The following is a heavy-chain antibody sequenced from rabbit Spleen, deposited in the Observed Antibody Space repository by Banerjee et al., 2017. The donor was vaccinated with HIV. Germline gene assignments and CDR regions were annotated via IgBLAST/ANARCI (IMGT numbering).Heavy chain of an antibody. CDR2: INTGSSGIT. Sequence: QEQLVESGGGLVQPEGSLTLTCTASGFSFSSTYYMCWVRQAPGKGLEWIACINTGSSGITYYASWAKGRFTISKASSTTVTLQMTSLTAADTATYFCARGYSYKVNGYDYYFNLWGQGTLVTVS. CDR1: GFSFSSTYY. J-gene: IGHJ4*01. D-gene: IGHD6-1*01. CDR3: ARGYSYKVNGYDYYFNL. V-gene: IGHV1S45*01.